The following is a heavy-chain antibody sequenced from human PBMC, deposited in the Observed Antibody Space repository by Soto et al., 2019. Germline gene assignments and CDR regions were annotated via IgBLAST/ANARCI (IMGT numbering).Heavy chain of an antibody. Sequence: SVEVSCKASGGSFTSYAISWVRQAPGQGLEWMGGIIPIFGTANYAQKFQGRVTITADESTSTAYMELSSLRSEDTAVYYCARGVNYYYYGMDVWGQGTTVTVSS. V-gene: IGHV1-69*13. CDR1: GGSFTSYA. J-gene: IGHJ6*02. CDR2: IIPIFGTA. D-gene: IGHD2-21*01. CDR3: ARGVNYYYYGMDV.